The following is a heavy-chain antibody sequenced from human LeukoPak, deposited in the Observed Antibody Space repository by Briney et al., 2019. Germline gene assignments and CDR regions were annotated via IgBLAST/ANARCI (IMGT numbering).Heavy chain of an antibody. CDR3: ASTARGYSYARRDGFDY. CDR1: GGSFSGYS. CDR2: INHSGST. D-gene: IGHD5-18*01. Sequence: SETLSLTCAVFGGSFSGYSLNWIRQSPGKGLEWIGEINHSGSTNYKPSLKSRVTISVDTSKNQFSLKLSSVTAADTAVYYCASTARGYSYARRDGFDYRGQGTLVTVSS. J-gene: IGHJ4*02. V-gene: IGHV4-34*01.